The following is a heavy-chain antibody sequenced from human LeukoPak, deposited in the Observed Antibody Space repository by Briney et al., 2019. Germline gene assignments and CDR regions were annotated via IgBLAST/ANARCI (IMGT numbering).Heavy chain of an antibody. J-gene: IGHJ6*02. CDR2: IYYSGST. CDR1: GGSISSSSYY. Sequence: SETLSLTCTVSGGSISSSSYYWGWIRQPPGKGLEWIGSIYYSGSTYYNPSLKSRVTISVDTSKNQFSLKLSSVTAADTAVYYCARDSKPAAIAYCYYYGMDVWGQGTTVTVSS. V-gene: IGHV4-39*07. CDR3: ARDSKPAAIAYCYYYGMDV. D-gene: IGHD2-2*01.